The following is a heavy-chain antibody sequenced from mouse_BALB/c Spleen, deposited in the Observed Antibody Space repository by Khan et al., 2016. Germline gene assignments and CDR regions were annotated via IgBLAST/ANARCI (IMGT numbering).Heavy chain of an antibody. CDR1: GYSITSDYA. CDR2: ISYSGST. V-gene: IGHV3-2*02. CDR3: ASLYYYGSSWYFDV. D-gene: IGHD1-1*01. J-gene: IGHJ1*01. Sequence: EVQLLESGPGLVKPSQSLSLTCTVTGYSITSDYAWNWIRQFPGNKLEWMGYISYSGSTSYNPSLKSRISITRDTSKNQFFLQLNSVTTEDTATYYCASLYYYGSSWYFDVWGAGTTVTVSS.